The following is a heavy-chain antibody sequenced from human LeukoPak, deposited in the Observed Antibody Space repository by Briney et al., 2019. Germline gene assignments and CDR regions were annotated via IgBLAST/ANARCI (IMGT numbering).Heavy chain of an antibody. CDR2: IYYSGST. CDR1: GGSISSGGYY. CDR3: AREYYYDSSGYYYGLGD. D-gene: IGHD3-22*01. Sequence: PSETLSLTCTVSGGSISSGGYYWSWIRQHPGTGLEWIGYIYYSGSTYYNPSLKSRVTISVDTSKNQFPLKLSSVTAADTAVYYCAREYYYDSSGYYYGLGDWGQGTLVTVSS. J-gene: IGHJ4*02. V-gene: IGHV4-31*03.